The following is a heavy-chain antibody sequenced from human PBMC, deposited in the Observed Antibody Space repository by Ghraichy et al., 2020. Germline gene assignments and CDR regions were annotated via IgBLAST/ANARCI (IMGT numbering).Heavy chain of an antibody. J-gene: IGHJ4*02. D-gene: IGHD4-17*01. Sequence: GGSLRLSCVASGFNFGRHWMSWVRQVPGKGLEWVASIKSDGSDSFYVDSVKGRFTISRDNAENSVSLEMTSLRAEDTAVYYCARDPYGDYKYGGTDYWGRGTLVSVSS. CDR1: GFNFGRHW. CDR3: ARDPYGDYKYGGTDY. CDR2: IKSDGSDS. V-gene: IGHV3-7*01.